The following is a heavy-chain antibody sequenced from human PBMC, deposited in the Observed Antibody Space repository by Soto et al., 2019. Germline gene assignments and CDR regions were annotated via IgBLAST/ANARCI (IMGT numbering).Heavy chain of an antibody. V-gene: IGHV3-30*18. CDR2: ISYDGSNK. CDR1: GFTFSSYG. J-gene: IGHJ4*02. CDR3: AKASSGSASKNIDY. Sequence: GGSLRLSCAASGFTFSSYGMHWVRQAPGKGLEWVAVISYDGSNKYYADSVKGRFTISRDNSKNTLYLQMNSLRAEDTAVYYCAKASSGSASKNIDYWGQGTLVTVSS. D-gene: IGHD1-26*01.